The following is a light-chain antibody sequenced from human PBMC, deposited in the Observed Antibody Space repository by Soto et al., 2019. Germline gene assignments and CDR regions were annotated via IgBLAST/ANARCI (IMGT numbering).Light chain of an antibody. Sequence: EIVLTQSPGTLSLSPGERGTLPCRASQSVINNDLAWYQQKLGQAPRLLIYGASSRATGIPERFSGSGSGTEFTLITSRLAPEDFAVYYCQQYCSSPITFGQGTRLEIK. CDR1: QSVINND. J-gene: IGKJ5*01. CDR3: QQYCSSPIT. V-gene: IGKV3-20*01. CDR2: GAS.